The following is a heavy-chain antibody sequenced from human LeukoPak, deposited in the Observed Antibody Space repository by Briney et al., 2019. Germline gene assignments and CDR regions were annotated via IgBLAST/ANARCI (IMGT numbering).Heavy chain of an antibody. CDR1: GGSISSYY. V-gene: IGHV4-59*01. Sequence: SETLSLTCTVSGGSISSYYWSWIRQPPGKGLEWIGYIYYSGSTNYNPSLKSRVTISVDTSKNHFSLKLSSVTAADTAVYYCARDGGRGSYAFGIWGQGTMGTVSS. D-gene: IGHD3-16*01. J-gene: IGHJ3*02. CDR2: IYYSGST. CDR3: ARDGGRGSYAFGI.